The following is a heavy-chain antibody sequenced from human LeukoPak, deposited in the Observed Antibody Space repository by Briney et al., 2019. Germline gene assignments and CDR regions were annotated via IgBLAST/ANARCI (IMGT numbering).Heavy chain of an antibody. CDR2: IYYSGST. V-gene: IGHV4-59*11. D-gene: IGHD3-22*01. CDR3: ARRYYYDSSGYYSPGYYYYYMDV. J-gene: IGHJ6*03. Sequence: SETLSLTCTVSGGSISSHYWSWIRQPPGKGLEWIGYIYYSGSTNYNPSLKSRVTISVDTSKNQFSLKLSSVTAADTAVYYCARRYYYDSSGYYSPGYYYYYMDVWGKGTTVTVSS. CDR1: GGSISSHY.